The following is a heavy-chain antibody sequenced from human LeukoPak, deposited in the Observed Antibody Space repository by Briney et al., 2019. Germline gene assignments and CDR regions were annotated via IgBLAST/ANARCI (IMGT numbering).Heavy chain of an antibody. J-gene: IGHJ4*02. CDR2: IRYDGSNK. V-gene: IGHV3-30*02. D-gene: IGHD1-26*01. CDR1: GFTFSSYG. CDR3: AKDSGSWGADY. Sequence: PGGSLRLSCAAWGFTFSSYGMHWVRQAPGKGLEGVAFIRYDGSNKYYADSVRGRFTISRDNSKNTLYLQVNSLRAEDTAVYSCAKDSGSWGADYWGQGTLVTVSS.